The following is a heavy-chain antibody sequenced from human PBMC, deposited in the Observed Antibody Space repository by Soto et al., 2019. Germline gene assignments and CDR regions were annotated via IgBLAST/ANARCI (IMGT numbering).Heavy chain of an antibody. CDR1: GYTFTSYA. J-gene: IGHJ4*02. CDR2: INAYNGNT. CDR3: ARSSDYDILTGKYFDY. Sequence: GASVKVSCKASGYTFTSYAMHWVRQAPGQRLEWMGWINAYNGNTNYAQKLQGRVTMTTDTSTSTAYMELRSLRSDDTAVYYCARSSDYDILTGKYFDYWGQGTLVTVSS. V-gene: IGHV1-18*01. D-gene: IGHD3-9*01.